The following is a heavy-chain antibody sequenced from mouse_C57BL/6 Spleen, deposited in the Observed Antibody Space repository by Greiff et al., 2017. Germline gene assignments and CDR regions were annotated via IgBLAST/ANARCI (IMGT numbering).Heavy chain of an antibody. D-gene: IGHD1-1*01. J-gene: IGHJ4*01. CDR3: ARKGSSEIGAMDD. CDR2: IWSGGST. Sequence: QVQLKESGPGLVQPSQSLSITCTVSGFSLTSYCVHWVRQSPGKGLEWLGVIWSGGSTDYNAAFISRLSISKDNSKSQVFFKRNSLQADDTAIYYCARKGSSEIGAMDDWGQGTSVTAAS. V-gene: IGHV2-2*01. CDR1: GFSLTSYC.